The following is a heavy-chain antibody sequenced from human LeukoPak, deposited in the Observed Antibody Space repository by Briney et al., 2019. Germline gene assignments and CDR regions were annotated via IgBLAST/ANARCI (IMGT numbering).Heavy chain of an antibody. CDR2: IYHSGST. V-gene: IGHV4-38-2*02. D-gene: IGHD3-3*01. J-gene: IGHJ4*02. CDR3: ARVTRKVGPYDFWSGYIYYFDY. CDR1: GYSISSGYY. Sequence: SETLSLTCTVSGYSISSGYYWGWIRQPPGKGLEWIGSIYHSGSTYYNPSLKSRVTISVDTSKNQFSLKLSSVTAADTAVYYWARVTRKVGPYDFWSGYIYYFDYWGQGTLVTVSS.